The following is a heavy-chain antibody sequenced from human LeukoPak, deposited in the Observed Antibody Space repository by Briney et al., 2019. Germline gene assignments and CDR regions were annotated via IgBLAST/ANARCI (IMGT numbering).Heavy chain of an antibody. CDR3: ARDMIRGVVNN. D-gene: IGHD3-10*01. CDR2: IYSGGST. CDR1: GFTVSSNY. Sequence: PGGSVRLSCAASGFTVSSNYMSWVRQAPGKGLEWVSVIYSGGSTYYADSVKGRFTISRDNAKNRLYMQMNSLRVEDTAVYYCARDMIRGVVNNWGQGALVTVSS. J-gene: IGHJ4*02. V-gene: IGHV3-53*01.